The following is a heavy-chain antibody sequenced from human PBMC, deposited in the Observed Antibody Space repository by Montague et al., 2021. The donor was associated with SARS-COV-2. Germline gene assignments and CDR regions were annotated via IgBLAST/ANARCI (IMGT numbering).Heavy chain of an antibody. J-gene: IGHJ4*02. CDR1: GGSISSSSYY. CDR2: IYYSGST. V-gene: IGHV4-31*03. D-gene: IGHD5-12*01. CDR3: ARDLWVWLSVEGSFDY. Sequence: TLSLTCTVSGGSISSSSYYWGWIRQHPGKGLEWIGYIYYSGSTYYNPSLKSRVTISVDTSKNQFSLKLSSVTAADTAVYYCARDLWVWLSVEGSFDYWGQGTLVTVSS.